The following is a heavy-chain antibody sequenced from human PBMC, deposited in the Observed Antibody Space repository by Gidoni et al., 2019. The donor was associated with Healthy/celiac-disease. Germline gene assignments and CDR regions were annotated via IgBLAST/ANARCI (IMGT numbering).Heavy chain of an antibody. D-gene: IGHD6-19*01. CDR3: ARPMLAVAASPGGFDY. J-gene: IGHJ4*02. V-gene: IGHV5-51*01. CDR2: IYPGDSDT. Sequence: EVQLVQSGAEVKQPGEYLKISCKGSGYSFTSYWIGWVRQMPGKGLEWMGIIYPGDSDTRYSPSVQGQVTISADKSISTAYLQWSSLKASDTAMYYCARPMLAVAASPGGFDYWGQGTLVTVSS. CDR1: GYSFTSYW.